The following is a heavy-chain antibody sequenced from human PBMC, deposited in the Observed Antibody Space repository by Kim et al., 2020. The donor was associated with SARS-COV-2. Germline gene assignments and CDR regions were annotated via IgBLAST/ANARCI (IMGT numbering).Heavy chain of an antibody. CDR3: ARDFVTWVRGVIIPCRY. Sequence: ASVKVSCKASGYTFTGYYMNWVRQAPGQGLEWMGWINPNSDGTNYTQKFQGRVTMTTDTSISTPYMELSRLRSDDTAVYYCARDFVTWVRGVIIPCRYWGQGTPVTVSS. V-gene: IGHV1-2*02. CDR1: GYTFTGYY. D-gene: IGHD3-10*01. J-gene: IGHJ4*02. CDR2: INPNSDGT.